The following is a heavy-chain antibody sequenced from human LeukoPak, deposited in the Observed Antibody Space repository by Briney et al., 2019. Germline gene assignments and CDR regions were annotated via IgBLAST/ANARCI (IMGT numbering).Heavy chain of an antibody. CDR2: INHSGST. J-gene: IGHJ3*02. Sequence: SETLSLTCAVHGAAFRGYYWSWIRQPPGKGLNWIGAINHSGSTNYNPSLKSRVTISVDTSKNQFSLKLSSVTAADTAVYYCARRSRGILSPFDIWGQGTMVTVSS. CDR3: ARRSRGILSPFDI. V-gene: IGHV4-34*01. D-gene: IGHD6-13*01. CDR1: GAAFRGYY.